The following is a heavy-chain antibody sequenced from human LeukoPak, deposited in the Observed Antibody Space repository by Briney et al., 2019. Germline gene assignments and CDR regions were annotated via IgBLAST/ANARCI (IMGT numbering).Heavy chain of an antibody. CDR1: GYSFTSYW. CDR3: ARLGWNGEVGKPPYFDY. J-gene: IGHJ4*02. Sequence: AESLKISCKGSGYSFTSYWIGWVRQMPGKGLEWMVIIYPGDSDTRYSASFQGQVTILAGNSTSTSYLQCSHLQASDPTTHYCARLGWNGEVGKPPYFDYRGPGTLGT. CDR2: IYPGDSDT. D-gene: IGHD1-1*01. V-gene: IGHV5-51*01.